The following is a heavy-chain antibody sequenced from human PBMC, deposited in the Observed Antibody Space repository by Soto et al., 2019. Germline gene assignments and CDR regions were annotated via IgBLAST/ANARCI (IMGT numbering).Heavy chain of an antibody. CDR2: IYYSGST. V-gene: IGHV4-39*01. Sequence: SETLSLTCTVSGGSISSSSYYWGWIRQPPGKGLEWIGSIYYSGSTYYNPSLKSRVTISVDTSKNQFSLKLSSVTAADTAVYYCARQSPSYLFDYWGQGTLITVSS. J-gene: IGHJ4*02. CDR1: GGSISSSSYY. CDR3: ARQSPSYLFDY.